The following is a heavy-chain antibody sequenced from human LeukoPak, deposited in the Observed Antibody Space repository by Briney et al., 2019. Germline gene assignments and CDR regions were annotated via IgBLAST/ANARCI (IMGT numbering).Heavy chain of an antibody. CDR2: IYYSGST. Sequence: GSLRLSCAASGFTFTSYAMSWVRQPPGKGLEWIGSIYYSGSTYYNPSLKSRVTISVDTSKNQFSLKLSSVTAADTAVYYCARPGPGYYFDYWGQGTLVTVSS. J-gene: IGHJ4*02. CDR1: GFTFTSYA. CDR3: ARPGPGYYFDY. V-gene: IGHV4-39*01.